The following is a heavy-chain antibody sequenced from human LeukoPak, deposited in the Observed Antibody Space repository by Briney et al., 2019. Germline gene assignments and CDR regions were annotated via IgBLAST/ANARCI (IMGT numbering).Heavy chain of an antibody. CDR3: ARVPLEFCSSTSCYRYYYIDV. Sequence: GGSLRLSCAASGFTVSSNYMSWVRQAPGNGLEWVSVIYSGGRTYYADSVKGRFTISMDNSKNTLYLQMNSLRAEDTAVYYCARVPLEFCSSTSCYRYYYIDVWGKGTTVTVSS. V-gene: IGHV3-53*01. CDR2: IYSGGRT. J-gene: IGHJ6*03. D-gene: IGHD2-2*02. CDR1: GFTVSSNY.